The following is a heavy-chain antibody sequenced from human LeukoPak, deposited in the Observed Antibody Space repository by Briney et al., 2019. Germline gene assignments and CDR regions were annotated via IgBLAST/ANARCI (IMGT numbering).Heavy chain of an antibody. CDR2: INHSGST. V-gene: IGHV4-34*01. CDR1: GGSFSGYY. J-gene: IGHJ4*02. CDR3: AGAPG. Sequence: SGTLSLTCAVYGGSFSGYYWSWIRQPPGKGLEWIGEINHSGSTNYNPSLKSRVTISVDTSKNQFSLKLSSVTAADTAVYYCAGAPGWGQGTLVTVSS.